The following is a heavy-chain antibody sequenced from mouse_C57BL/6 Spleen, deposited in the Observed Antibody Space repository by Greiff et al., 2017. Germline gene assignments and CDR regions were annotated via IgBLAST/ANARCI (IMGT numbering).Heavy chain of an antibody. J-gene: IGHJ1*03. V-gene: IGHV1-81*01. Sequence: QVQLKQSGAELARPGASVKLSCKASGYTFTSYGISWVKQRTGQGLEWIGEIYPRSGNTYYNEKFKGKATLTADKSSSTAYMELRSLTSEDSAVYFCARYDYDGYRYFDVWGTGTTVTVSS. CDR1: GYTFTSYG. D-gene: IGHD2-4*01. CDR2: IYPRSGNT. CDR3: ARYDYDGYRYFDV.